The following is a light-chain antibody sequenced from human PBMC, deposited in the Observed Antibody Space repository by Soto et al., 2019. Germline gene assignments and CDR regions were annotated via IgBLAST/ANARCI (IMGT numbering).Light chain of an antibody. CDR2: EVA. Sequence: QSALTQPASVSGSPGQSITISCTGTSSDVGAYDYVSWYQQHPGKVPKFMIYEVANRPPGVSHRFSGSKSGNTASLTISGLQAEDEADYYCTSYISSSTYVFGTGTKLTVL. CDR1: SSDVGAYDY. CDR3: TSYISSSTYV. V-gene: IGLV2-14*01. J-gene: IGLJ1*01.